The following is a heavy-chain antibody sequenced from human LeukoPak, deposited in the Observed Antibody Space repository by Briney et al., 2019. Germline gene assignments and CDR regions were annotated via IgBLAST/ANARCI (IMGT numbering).Heavy chain of an antibody. J-gene: IGHJ4*02. CDR1: GFTFSNAW. CDR2: IKSKTDGGTT. D-gene: IGHD4-17*01. CDR3: TTDPAKDYGDYGADY. V-gene: IGHV3-15*01. Sequence: GGTLTLSCAASGFTFSNAWMRWVRQAPGKGLEWVGRIKSKTDGGTTDYAAPVKGGFTISRDDSKNTLYLQMNSLKTEDTAVYYCTTDPAKDYGDYGADYWVQGTLVTVSS.